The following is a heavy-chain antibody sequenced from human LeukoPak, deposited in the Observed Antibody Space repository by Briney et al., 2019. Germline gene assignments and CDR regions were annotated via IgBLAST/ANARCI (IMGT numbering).Heavy chain of an antibody. J-gene: IGHJ6*02. CDR1: GFIFNNAW. CDR3: AKDVRVSSPTMDV. CDR2: ISGSGGST. Sequence: GGSLRLSCAGSGFIFNNAWMSWVRQAPGKGLEWVSAISGSGGSTYYADSVKGRFTISRDNSKNTLYLQMNSLRAEDTAVYYCAKDVRVSSPTMDVWGLGTTVTVSS. D-gene: IGHD6-13*01. V-gene: IGHV3-23*01.